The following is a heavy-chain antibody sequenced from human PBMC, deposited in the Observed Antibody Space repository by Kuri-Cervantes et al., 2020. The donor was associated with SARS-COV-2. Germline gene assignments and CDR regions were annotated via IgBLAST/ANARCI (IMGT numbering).Heavy chain of an antibody. CDR1: GFTFSSYW. V-gene: IGHV3-7*01. Sequence: LSLTCAASGFTFSSYWMSWVRQAPGKGLEWVANIKQDGSEKYYVDPVKGRFTISRDNAKNSLYLQMNSLRAEDTAVYYCARVSSSSSPAFDIWGQGTMVTVSS. D-gene: IGHD6-6*01. CDR3: ARVSSSSSPAFDI. J-gene: IGHJ3*02. CDR2: IKQDGSEK.